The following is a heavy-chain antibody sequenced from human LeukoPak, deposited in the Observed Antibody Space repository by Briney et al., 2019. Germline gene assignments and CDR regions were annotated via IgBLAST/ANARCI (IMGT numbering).Heavy chain of an antibody. CDR1: GYNLTELS. V-gene: IGHV1-24*01. CDR3: ARVHYGMDV. Sequence: ASVKVSCKVSGYNLTELSMHWVRQAPGKGLEWMGGFDPEDGETIYAQKFQGWVTMTRDTSISTAYMELSRLRSDDTAVYYCARVHYGMDVWGQGTTVTVSS. J-gene: IGHJ6*02. CDR2: FDPEDGET.